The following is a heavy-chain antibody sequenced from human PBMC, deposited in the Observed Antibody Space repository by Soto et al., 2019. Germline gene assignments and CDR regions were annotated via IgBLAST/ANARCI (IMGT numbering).Heavy chain of an antibody. Sequence: QVQLQQWGAGLLKPSETLSLTCAVYGGSFSGYYWSWIRQSPGKGLEWIGEINHDGSTNYNPSLKSRVTTSVDTSKKQFSLKLSSVTAAGTAVYFCARGYSSGWYGPWGQGTLVTVSS. V-gene: IGHV4-34*01. CDR1: GGSFSGYY. CDR2: INHDGST. J-gene: IGHJ5*02. D-gene: IGHD2-21*01. CDR3: ARGYSSGWYGP.